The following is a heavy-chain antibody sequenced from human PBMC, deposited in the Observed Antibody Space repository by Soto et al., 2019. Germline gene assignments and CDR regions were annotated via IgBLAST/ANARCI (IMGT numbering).Heavy chain of an antibody. CDR2: IGTGGGST. CDR3: TVRGVITPYYFDY. CDR1: GFTFSSYA. Sequence: PGGSLRLSCAASGFTFSSYAMTWVRQAPGKGLEWVSTIGTGGGSTYYADSVKGRFTISRDNSKNTLFLQMNILRAEDTAVYYCTVRGVITPYYFDYWGQGTLVTVSS. J-gene: IGHJ4*02. D-gene: IGHD3-10*01. V-gene: IGHV3-23*01.